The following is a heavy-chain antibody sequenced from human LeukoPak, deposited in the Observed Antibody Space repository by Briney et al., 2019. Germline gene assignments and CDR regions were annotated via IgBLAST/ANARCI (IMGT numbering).Heavy chain of an antibody. Sequence: GGSLRLSCAASGFTFSSYSMNWVRQAPGKGLEWVGRIRNKANSYTTEYAASVKGRFTISRDDSKNSLYLQMNSLKIEDTAVYYCVRADTNYYFDYWGQGTLVTVSS. V-gene: IGHV3-72*01. J-gene: IGHJ4*02. CDR3: VRADTNYYFDY. CDR1: GFTFSSYS. D-gene: IGHD2-2*01. CDR2: IRNKANSYTT.